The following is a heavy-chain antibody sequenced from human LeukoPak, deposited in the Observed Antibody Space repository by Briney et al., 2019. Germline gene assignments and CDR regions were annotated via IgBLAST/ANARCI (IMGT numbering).Heavy chain of an antibody. D-gene: IGHD6-19*01. V-gene: IGHV3-30*04. Sequence: GGSLRLSCAASAFSFSAYTMHWVRQAQGKGLEWVATILFDGSDTSYADSVKGRFTISRDNPKNSLYLQMNSLRAEDTAIYYCARDGDSNGSYYFDSWGQGTLVTVSS. CDR1: AFSFSAYT. CDR3: ARDGDSNGSYYFDS. J-gene: IGHJ4*02. CDR2: ILFDGSDT.